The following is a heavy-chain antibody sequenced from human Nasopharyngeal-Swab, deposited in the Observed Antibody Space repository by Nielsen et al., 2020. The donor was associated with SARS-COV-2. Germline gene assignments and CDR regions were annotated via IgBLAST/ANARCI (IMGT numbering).Heavy chain of an antibody. CDR3: AREGGDSYGSGGAFDI. J-gene: IGHJ3*02. V-gene: IGHV3-21*01. CDR1: GFTFTTFS. Sequence: GESLKISCAASGFTFTTFSMNWVRQAPGKGLEWVSSISSGSTSIYYADSLKGRFTISRDNSKNTLYLQMNRLRPEDTAVYYCAREGGDSYGSGGAFDIWGQGTMVTVSS. D-gene: IGHD5-18*01. CDR2: ISSGSTSI.